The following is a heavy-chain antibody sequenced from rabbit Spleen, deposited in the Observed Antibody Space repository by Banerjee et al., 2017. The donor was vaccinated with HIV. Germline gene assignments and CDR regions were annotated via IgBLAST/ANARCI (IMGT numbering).Heavy chain of an antibody. V-gene: IGHV1S40*01. CDR2: IDAGSSGFT. D-gene: IGHD1-1*01. Sequence: QSLEESGGGLVQPEGSLTLTCTASGISFGISDYMCWVRQAPGKGLEWIACIDAGSSGFTYHANWAKGRFIMSRTSSTKVTLQMTSLTAADTATYFCARDLVAVIGWNFSLWGPGTLVTVS. CDR1: GISFGISDY. CDR3: ARDLVAVIGWNFSL. J-gene: IGHJ6*01.